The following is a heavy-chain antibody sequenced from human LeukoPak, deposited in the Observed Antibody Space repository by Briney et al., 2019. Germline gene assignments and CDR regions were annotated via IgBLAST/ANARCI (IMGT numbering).Heavy chain of an antibody. Sequence: ASVKVSCKASGYTFTSYGISWVRQAPGQGLEWMGWISAYNGNTNYAQKLQGRVTMTRNTSISTAYMELSSLRSEDTAVYYCARGDKNWLLGLPEDYWGQGTLVTVSS. J-gene: IGHJ4*02. CDR2: ISAYNGNT. CDR3: ARGDKNWLLGLPEDY. V-gene: IGHV1-18*01. CDR1: GYTFTSYG. D-gene: IGHD3-22*01.